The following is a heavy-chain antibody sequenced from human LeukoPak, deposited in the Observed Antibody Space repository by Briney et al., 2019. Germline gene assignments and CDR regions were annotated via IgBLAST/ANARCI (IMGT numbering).Heavy chain of an antibody. CDR2: INWSGGST. V-gene: IGHV3-20*01. J-gene: IGHJ6*02. CDR3: ARDHGDSSNYYYYGMDV. CDR1: GGSISSGGYS. D-gene: IGHD4-17*01. Sequence: PSETLSLTCAVSGGSISSGGYSWSWVRQAPGKGLEWVSGINWSGGSTGYADSVKGRFTISRDNAKNSLYLQMNSLRAEDTALYHCARDHGDSSNYYYYGMDVWGQGTTVTVSS.